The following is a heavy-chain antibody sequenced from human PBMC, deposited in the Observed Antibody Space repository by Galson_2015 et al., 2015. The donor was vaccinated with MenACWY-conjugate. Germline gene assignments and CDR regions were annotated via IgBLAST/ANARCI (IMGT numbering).Heavy chain of an antibody. CDR3: ARERAGPGGIHDY. V-gene: IGHV3-74*01. CDR1: GFTFSSLR. J-gene: IGHJ4*02. D-gene: IGHD1-1*01. Sequence: SLRLSCAASGFTFSSLRMHWVRHAPGKGLVWVSHINSYGGGANYADSVKGRFTISRDNARNTLYLQMNSLRTEDTAVYYCARERAGPGGIHDYWGQGTLVTVSS. CDR2: INSYGGGA.